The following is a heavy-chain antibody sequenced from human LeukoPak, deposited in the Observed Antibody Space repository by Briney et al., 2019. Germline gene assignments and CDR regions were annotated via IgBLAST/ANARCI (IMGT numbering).Heavy chain of an antibody. D-gene: IGHD3-10*01. V-gene: IGHV3-33*01. J-gene: IGHJ4*02. CDR2: IWYDGSNK. CDR3: AMGGPRGVISLPFDY. CDR1: GFTFSSYG. Sequence: GGSLRLSCAASGFTFSSYGMHWVRQAPGKGLEWVAVIWYDGSNKYYADSVKGRFTISRDNSKNTLYLQMNSLRAEDTAVYYCAMGGPRGVISLPFDYWGQGTLVTVSS.